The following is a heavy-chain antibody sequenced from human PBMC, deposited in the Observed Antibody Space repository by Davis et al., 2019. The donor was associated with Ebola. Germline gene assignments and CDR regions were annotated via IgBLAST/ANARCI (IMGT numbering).Heavy chain of an antibody. J-gene: IGHJ4*02. CDR1: GFSFSDYY. D-gene: IGHD5-24*01. V-gene: IGHV3-11*01. CDR2: ISSSGSTK. CDR3: ARWGMTTIFNDY. Sequence: PGGSLRLSCAASGFSFSDYYMNWIRQAPGKGLEWVSDISSSGSTKNYADSVKGRFTISRDNAKNSLFLQMNSLRAEDTAVYYCARWGMTTIFNDYWGQGTLVTVSS.